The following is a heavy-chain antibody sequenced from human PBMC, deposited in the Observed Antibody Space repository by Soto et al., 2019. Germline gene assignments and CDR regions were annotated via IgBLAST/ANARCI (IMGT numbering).Heavy chain of an antibody. Sequence: PSETLSLTCTVSGASISRYYWSWIRQSPGKGLEWIGYLYNTGSTSYNPSLKSRVTISMDTSKNQFSLKLTSVTAADTAVYYCASALYCSGGSCSFDPWGQGTLVTVSS. CDR2: LYNTGST. D-gene: IGHD2-15*01. J-gene: IGHJ5*02. V-gene: IGHV4-59*01. CDR1: GASISRYY. CDR3: ASALYCSGGSCSFDP.